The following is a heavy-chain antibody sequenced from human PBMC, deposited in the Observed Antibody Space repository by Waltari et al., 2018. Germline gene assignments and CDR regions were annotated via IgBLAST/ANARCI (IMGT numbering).Heavy chain of an antibody. CDR2: INHSGST. J-gene: IGHJ6*02. CDR1: GGSFSGSF. Sequence: QEQLQQWGAGLLKPSETLSLTCAVYGGSFSGSFWSWLRQPPGKGLEWIGEINHSGSTNYNPSLKSRVTISVDTSKNQFSLKLSSVTAADTAVYYCARATGGYYYGLGIFGARMDVWGQGTTVSVSS. CDR3: ARATGGYYYGLGIFGARMDV. D-gene: IGHD3-10*01. V-gene: IGHV4-34*01.